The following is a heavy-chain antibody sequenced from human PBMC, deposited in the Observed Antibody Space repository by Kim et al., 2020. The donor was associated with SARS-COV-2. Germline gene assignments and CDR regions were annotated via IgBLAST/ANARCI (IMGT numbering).Heavy chain of an antibody. Sequence: EYGVSVNSRITINPDTSKNQFSLQLNSVTPEDTAVYYCARDTPGQKAFDIWGQGTMVTVSS. V-gene: IGHV6-1*01. CDR3: ARDTPGQKAFDI. J-gene: IGHJ3*02. D-gene: IGHD2-15*01.